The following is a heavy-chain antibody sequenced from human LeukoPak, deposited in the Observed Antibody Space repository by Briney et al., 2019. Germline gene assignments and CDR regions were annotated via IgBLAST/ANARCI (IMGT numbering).Heavy chain of an antibody. V-gene: IGHV4-61*01. CDR2: IYYSGST. CDR3: ARGYDYNDP. Sequence: SETLSLTCAVSGYSISSSYYWSWIRQPPGKGLEWIGYIYYSGSTNYNPSLKSRVTISVDTSKNQFSLKLSSVTAADTAVYYCARGYDYNDPWGQGTLVTVSS. CDR1: GYSISSSYY. J-gene: IGHJ5*02. D-gene: IGHD4-11*01.